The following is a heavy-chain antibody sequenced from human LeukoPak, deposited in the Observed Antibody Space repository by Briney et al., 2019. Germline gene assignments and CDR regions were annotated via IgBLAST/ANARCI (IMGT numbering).Heavy chain of an antibody. D-gene: IGHD3-10*01. J-gene: IGHJ4*02. Sequence: ASVKVSCKASGYTFTSCGISWVRQAPGQGLEWMGWISAYNGNTNYAQKLQGRVTMTTDTSTSTAYMELRSLRSDDTAVYYCAREISYYYGSGSYYNYPPYFDYWGQGTLVTVSS. CDR2: ISAYNGNT. CDR3: AREISYYYGSGSYYNYPPYFDY. V-gene: IGHV1-18*01. CDR1: GYTFTSCG.